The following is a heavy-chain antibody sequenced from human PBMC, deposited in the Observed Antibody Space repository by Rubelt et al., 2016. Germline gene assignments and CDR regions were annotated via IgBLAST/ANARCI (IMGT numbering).Heavy chain of an antibody. CDR3: AREASGYKDWYFDL. J-gene: IGHJ2*01. V-gene: IGHV4-59*01. D-gene: IGHD3-3*01. CDR2: IHYSGST. Sequence: IHYSGSTNYNPSLQSRVTISVDTSKNQFSLKLSSVTAADTAVYYCAREASGYKDWYFDLWGRGTLVTVSS.